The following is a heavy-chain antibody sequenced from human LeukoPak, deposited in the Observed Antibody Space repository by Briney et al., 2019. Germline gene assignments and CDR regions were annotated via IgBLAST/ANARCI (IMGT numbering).Heavy chain of an antibody. J-gene: IGHJ5*02. CDR2: INHSGST. CDR3: LGARRGNWFDP. D-gene: IGHD1-26*01. V-gene: IGHV4-30-2*01. Sequence: SETLSLTCAVSGGSTSSGGYSWSWIRQPPGKGLEWIGYINHSGSTSYNPSLKSRVTISVDTSKNQFSLKLSSVTAADTAVYYCLGARRGNWFDPWGQGTLVTVSS. CDR1: GGSTSSGGYS.